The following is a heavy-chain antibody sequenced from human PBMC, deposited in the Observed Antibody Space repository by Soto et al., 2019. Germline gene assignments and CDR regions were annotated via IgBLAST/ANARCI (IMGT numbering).Heavy chain of an antibody. CDR3: ARRYGGNLDY. Sequence: QVQLQESGPGLVKPSETLSLTCTVSGGSISNFYWSWIRQPPGKGLEWIGYIYYSGSTNYNPSLKSRVTISVDMSKNQFSLKLSSVTAADTAVYFCARRYGGNLDYWGQGTLVTVSS. CDR1: GGSISNFY. D-gene: IGHD1-26*01. J-gene: IGHJ4*02. CDR2: IYYSGST. V-gene: IGHV4-59*08.